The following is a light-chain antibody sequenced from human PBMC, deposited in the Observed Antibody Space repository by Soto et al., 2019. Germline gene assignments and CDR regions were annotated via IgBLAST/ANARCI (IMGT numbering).Light chain of an antibody. CDR3: HPSYSAPWT. CDR1: QRISSY. CDR2: AAS. J-gene: IGKJ1*01. Sequence: DIPVTQSPYSLSASVGDRVTITCRASQRISSYLNWYRQKPGRAPNLLIYAASKLQTGVPARFSGSGSGTDFTLTISRLQPGDFAIYYCHPSYSAPWTFGQGTKVDLK. V-gene: IGKV1-39*01.